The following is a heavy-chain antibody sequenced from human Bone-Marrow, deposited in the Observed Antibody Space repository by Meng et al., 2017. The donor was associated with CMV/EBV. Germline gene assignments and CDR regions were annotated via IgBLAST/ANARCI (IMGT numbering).Heavy chain of an antibody. V-gene: IGHV4-39*07. J-gene: IGHJ3*02. CDR1: GGSISSSSYY. Sequence: SETLSLTCTVSGGSISSSSYYWGWIRQPPGKGLEWIGSIYYSGSTNYNPSLKSRVTISVDTSKNQFSLKLSSVTAADTAVYYCARSRDDFWSGYPDAFDIWGQGTMVTVSS. CDR2: IYYSGST. CDR3: ARSRDDFWSGYPDAFDI. D-gene: IGHD3-3*01.